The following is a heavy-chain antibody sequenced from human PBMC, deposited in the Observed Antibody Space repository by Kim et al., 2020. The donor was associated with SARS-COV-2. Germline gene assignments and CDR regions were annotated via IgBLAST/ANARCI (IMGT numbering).Heavy chain of an antibody. V-gene: IGHV5-51*01. Sequence: RCGPSFQGQVTISADKSISTAYLQWSSLKASDTAMYYCARPLGDQNAFDIWGQGTMVTVSS. CDR3: ARPLGDQNAFDI. D-gene: IGHD3-16*01. J-gene: IGHJ3*02.